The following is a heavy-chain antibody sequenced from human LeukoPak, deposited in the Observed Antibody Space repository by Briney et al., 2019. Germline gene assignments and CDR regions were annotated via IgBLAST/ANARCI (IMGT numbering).Heavy chain of an antibody. Sequence: GGSLRLSCAASGFTFSSYEMNWVRQAPGKGLEWVSYISSSGSTIYYADSVKGRFTISRDNAKNSLYLQMNSLRAEDTAVYYCASISGSYSVGYFDYWGQGTLVTVSS. CDR1: GFTFSSYE. J-gene: IGHJ4*02. D-gene: IGHD1-26*01. CDR3: ASISGSYSVGYFDY. CDR2: ISSSGSTI. V-gene: IGHV3-48*03.